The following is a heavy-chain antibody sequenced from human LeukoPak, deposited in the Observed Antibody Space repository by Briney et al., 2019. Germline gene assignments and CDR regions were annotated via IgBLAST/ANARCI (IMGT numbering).Heavy chain of an antibody. J-gene: IGHJ5*02. Sequence: PSETLSLTCTVSGGSIRSYYWSWIRQPAGGGLQWIGRIYASGSTTYNPTLKSRVTMSLDTSKTQFSLRLTSVTAADTAVYYCARDSGTTGEVKFDPWGQGTLVTVFS. D-gene: IGHD3-10*01. CDR3: ARDSGTTGEVKFDP. CDR2: IYASGST. V-gene: IGHV4-4*07. CDR1: GGSIRSYY.